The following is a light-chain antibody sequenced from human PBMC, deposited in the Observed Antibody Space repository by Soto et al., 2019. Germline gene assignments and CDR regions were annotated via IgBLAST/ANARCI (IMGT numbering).Light chain of an antibody. CDR2: DAS. CDR3: QQLNTYPIT. Sequence: EIVLTQSPATLSLSPGERATLSCRASQSVSRYLAWYQQKPGQAPRLLIYDASNRVTGIPARFSGSGSGTDFTLTISSLEPEDFATYYCQQLNTYPITFAQGTRLEIK. J-gene: IGKJ5*01. V-gene: IGKV3-11*01. CDR1: QSVSRY.